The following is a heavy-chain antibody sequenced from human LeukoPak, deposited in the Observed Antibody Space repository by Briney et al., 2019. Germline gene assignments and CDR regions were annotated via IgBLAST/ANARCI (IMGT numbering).Heavy chain of an antibody. V-gene: IGHV4-39*01. D-gene: IGHD3-16*01. CDR3: ARPLRLGELYAFDI. J-gene: IGHJ3*02. CDR1: GGSISSNTYY. CDR2: IYSSGST. Sequence: SETLSLTCTVSGGSISSNTYYWGWVRQPPGKGLEWFGSIYSSGSTYYNPSFKSRVTISVDASKNQFSLKLSSVTAADTAVYYCARPLRLGELYAFDIWGQGTMVTVSS.